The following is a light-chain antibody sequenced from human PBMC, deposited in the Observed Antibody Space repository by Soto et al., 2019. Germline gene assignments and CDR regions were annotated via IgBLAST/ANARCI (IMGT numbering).Light chain of an antibody. CDR1: SSYIGGYKY. CDR2: DVS. CDR3: SSYTGGSTYV. J-gene: IGLJ6*01. Sequence: QSTLAQPGSVSGSPLQSITISCTGTSSYIGGYKYVSWYQQHPGKAPKLMIYDVSNRPSGVSNRFSGSKSGNTATLTISGLQGEDEAEYYCSSYTGGSTYVLGIANKVIVL. V-gene: IGLV2-14*01.